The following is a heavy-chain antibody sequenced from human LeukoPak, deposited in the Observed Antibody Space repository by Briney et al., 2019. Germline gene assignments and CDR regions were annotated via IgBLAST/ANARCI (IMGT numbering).Heavy chain of an antibody. CDR1: GYTFTGYY. J-gene: IGHJ1*01. CDR2: INPNSGGT. V-gene: IGHV1-2*02. D-gene: IGHD2-2*01. Sequence: ASVKVSCKASGYTFTGYYMHWVRQAPGQGLEWMGWINPNSGGTNYAQKFQGRVTMTRDTSISTAYMELSRLRSDDTAVYYCARDESRLVNYQLLSSFQHWGQGTLVTVSS. CDR3: ARDESRLVNYQLLSSFQH.